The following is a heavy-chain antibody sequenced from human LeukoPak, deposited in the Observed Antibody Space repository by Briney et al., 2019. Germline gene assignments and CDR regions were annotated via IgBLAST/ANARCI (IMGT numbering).Heavy chain of an antibody. CDR3: ARGASGGVTTKVDY. Sequence: GGSLRLSSAASGFTLSSNYISWGPQAPGEGLESVSIIYTGETTHYADSVKGRFTIPRDNSRNTLYLQMNSLRPEDTAVYYCARGASGGVTTKVDYWGQGTLVTVSS. V-gene: IGHV3-66*01. CDR1: GFTLSSNY. D-gene: IGHD4-11*01. CDR2: IYTGETT. J-gene: IGHJ4*02.